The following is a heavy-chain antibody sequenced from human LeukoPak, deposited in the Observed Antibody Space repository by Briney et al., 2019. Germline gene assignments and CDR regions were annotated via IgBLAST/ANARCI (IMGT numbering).Heavy chain of an antibody. CDR1: GYTFTNYG. J-gene: IGHJ3*02. CDR2: ISGHSGNT. CDR3: ARDVLSGGLDVFDI. Sequence: AASVKVSCKTSGYTFTNYGISWVRQAPGQGLEWMGWISGHSGNTRYAQRLQGRVIMTTDTSTSTAYMELRSLKSDDTAVYYCARDVLSGGLDVFDIWGQGTMVTVSS. V-gene: IGHV1-18*01. D-gene: IGHD3-10*01.